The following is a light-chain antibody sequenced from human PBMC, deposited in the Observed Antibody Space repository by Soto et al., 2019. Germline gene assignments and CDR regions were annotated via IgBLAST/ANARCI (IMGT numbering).Light chain of an antibody. V-gene: IGKV4-1*01. CDR3: QQYYSTPPWT. Sequence: DIVMTQSPDSLAVSLGERATINCKSSQSVLYSSNNKNYLAWYQQKPGQPPKLLIYWASTRESGVPDRFSGSGSGTDFTRTITRLQAEDVAVYYCQQYYSTPPWTFGQGTKVEIK. CDR1: QSVLYSSNNKNY. J-gene: IGKJ1*01. CDR2: WAS.